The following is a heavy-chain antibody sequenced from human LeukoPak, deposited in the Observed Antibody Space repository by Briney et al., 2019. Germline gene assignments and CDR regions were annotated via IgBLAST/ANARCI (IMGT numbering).Heavy chain of an antibody. CDR3: ARSTIFGVVIYAFDI. D-gene: IGHD3-3*01. CDR1: GGSFSGYY. Sequence: SETLSLTCAVYGGSFSGYYWSWIRQPPGKGLEWIGEINHSGSTNYNPSLKSRVTISVDTSKNQFSLKLSSVTAADTAVYYCARSTIFGVVIYAFDIWGQGTMVTVSS. CDR2: INHSGST. V-gene: IGHV4-34*01. J-gene: IGHJ3*02.